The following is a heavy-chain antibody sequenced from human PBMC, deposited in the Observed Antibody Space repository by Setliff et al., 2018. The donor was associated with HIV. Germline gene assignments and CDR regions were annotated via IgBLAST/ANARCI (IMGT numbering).Heavy chain of an antibody. Sequence: SLRLSCEASEFTFSDSWMHWVRQVPGQGLVWVSTINSDGSTTSYADSVKGRFTISRDNARNTLYLQMNSLRAEDTAVYYCARDQPSDYWGQGTLVTVSS. V-gene: IGHV3-74*01. J-gene: IGHJ4*02. CDR3: ARDQPSDY. CDR1: EFTFSDSW. CDR2: INSDGSTT.